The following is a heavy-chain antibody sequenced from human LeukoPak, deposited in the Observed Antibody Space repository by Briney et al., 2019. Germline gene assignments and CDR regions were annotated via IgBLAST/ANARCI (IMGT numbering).Heavy chain of an antibody. V-gene: IGHV3-21*01. CDR2: ISSSSYI. J-gene: IGHJ4*02. CDR1: GFTFSSYS. Sequence: PGGSLRLSCAASGFTFSSYSMNWVRQAPGKGLEWVSSISSSSYIYYADSVKGRFTISRDNAKNSLYLQMNSLRAEDTAVYYCARVIIAVAGEVDYWGQGTLVTVSS. CDR3: ARVIIAVAGEVDY. D-gene: IGHD6-19*01.